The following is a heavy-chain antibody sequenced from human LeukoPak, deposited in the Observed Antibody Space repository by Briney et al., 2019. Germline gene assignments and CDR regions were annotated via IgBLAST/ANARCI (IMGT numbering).Heavy chain of an antibody. D-gene: IGHD5-24*01. Sequence: ASVKVSCKASGYTFTSYGISWVRQATGQGLEWMGYVNPNSGKTVYAQQFQGRVTMTIDTSISTAYMELTSLRSEDTALYYCARELRRDDNWGQGTLVTVSS. CDR1: GYTFTSYG. J-gene: IGHJ4*02. V-gene: IGHV1-8*02. CDR3: ARELRRDDN. CDR2: VNPNSGKT.